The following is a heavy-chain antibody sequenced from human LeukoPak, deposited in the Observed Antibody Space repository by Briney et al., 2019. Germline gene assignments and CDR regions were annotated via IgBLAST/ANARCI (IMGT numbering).Heavy chain of an antibody. CDR3: TRAAMIYSISGRRFDY. CDR1: GFTFNDYY. D-gene: IGHD3/OR15-3a*01. CDR2: ISGSGSTI. Sequence: GGSLRLSCAASGFTFNDYYMNWIRQAPGKGLEWVSYISGSGSTIYYADSVKGRFTISRDNARNSLYLQMNSLTVDDTAVYYCTRAAMIYSISGRRFDYWGRGTLVTVSS. J-gene: IGHJ4*02. V-gene: IGHV3-11*01.